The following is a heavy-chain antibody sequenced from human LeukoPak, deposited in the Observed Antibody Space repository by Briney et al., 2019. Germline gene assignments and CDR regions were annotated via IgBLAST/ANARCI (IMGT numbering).Heavy chain of an antibody. Sequence: GGSLRLSCTASGFSFSTYAMNWVRQAPGKGLEWVSTISGGGGSTFYADSVKGRFTISRDNSKNTLYLQMNSLRAEDTAVYYCAKGRGWLQFFDYWGQGTLVIVSS. J-gene: IGHJ4*02. CDR3: AKGRGWLQFFDY. CDR1: GFSFSTYA. CDR2: ISGGGGST. V-gene: IGHV3-23*01. D-gene: IGHD5-24*01.